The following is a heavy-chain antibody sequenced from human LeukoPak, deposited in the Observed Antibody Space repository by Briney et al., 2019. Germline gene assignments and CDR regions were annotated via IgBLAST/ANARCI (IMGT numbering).Heavy chain of an antibody. CDR1: GFTFSIYG. Sequence: SPRLSCAASGFTFSIYGLHWVRQAPGKGLEWVAVIWNDGSNKYYADSVKGRFTISRDNSKNTLYLQMNSLRTEDTAVYSCARASGPFDYWGQGTLVAVPS. CDR2: IWNDGSNK. D-gene: IGHD3-10*01. CDR3: ARASGPFDY. J-gene: IGHJ4*02. V-gene: IGHV3-33*01.